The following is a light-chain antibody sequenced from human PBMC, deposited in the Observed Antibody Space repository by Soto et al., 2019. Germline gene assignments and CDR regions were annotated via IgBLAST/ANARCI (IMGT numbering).Light chain of an antibody. CDR1: QTISSW. V-gene: IGKV1-5*01. Sequence: DIQMTQSPSTLSGSVGDRFTITCRASQTISSWLAWYQQKPGKAPKLLIYDASSLERGVPSRFSGSGSETEFTLTISSLQPDDFATYYCQQYDNYSQTFGQGTKVDIK. CDR2: DAS. J-gene: IGKJ1*01. CDR3: QQYDNYSQT.